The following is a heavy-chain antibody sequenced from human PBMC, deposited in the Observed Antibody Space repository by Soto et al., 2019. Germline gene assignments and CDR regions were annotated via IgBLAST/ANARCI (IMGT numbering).Heavy chain of an antibody. D-gene: IGHD6-19*01. CDR3: AGHPAYASGWGYFQH. V-gene: IGHV4-59*01. CDR2: ISHSGST. J-gene: IGHJ1*01. CDR1: GGSISSYY. Sequence: ASETLSLTCTVSGGSISSYYWSWIRQTPGKGLEWIGYISHSGSTNYSPSLKSRVTISVDTSKNQFSLKLSSVTAADTAVYYCAGHPAYASGWGYFQHWGQGTLVTVS.